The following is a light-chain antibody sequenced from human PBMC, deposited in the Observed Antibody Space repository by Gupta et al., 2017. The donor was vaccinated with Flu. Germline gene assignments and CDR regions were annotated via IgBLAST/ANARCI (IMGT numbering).Light chain of an antibody. CDR1: RTNIGSKN. CDR3: GKWHSDRGGYV. V-gene: IGLV1-51*01. CDR2: DDN. J-gene: IGLJ1*01. Sequence: TVSISGRRTNIGSKNVSWYQQLPGQAPKLLMYDDNKRPSGTPGRFSGSKSGTSATLTISGLEAGDEAEYDCGKWHSDRGGYVFGTGTTVTVL.